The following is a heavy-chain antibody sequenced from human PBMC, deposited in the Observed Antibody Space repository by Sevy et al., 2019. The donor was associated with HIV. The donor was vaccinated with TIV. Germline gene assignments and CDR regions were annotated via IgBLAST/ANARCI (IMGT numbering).Heavy chain of an antibody. CDR2: INQDGSKK. CDR1: GFTFSTYW. J-gene: IGHJ4*02. Sequence: GGSLRLSCAASGFTFSTYWMTWVRQAPGKVLEWVANINQDGSKKNYVDSMKGRFTISRDNAKNSLYVQMNSLRAEDTAVYYCARVGIFEGSESHFRFIDYWGQGILVTVSS. V-gene: IGHV3-7*01. CDR3: ARVGIFEGSESHFRFIDY. D-gene: IGHD3-10*01.